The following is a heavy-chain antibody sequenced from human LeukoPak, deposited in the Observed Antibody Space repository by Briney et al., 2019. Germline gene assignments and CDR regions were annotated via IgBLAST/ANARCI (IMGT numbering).Heavy chain of an antibody. CDR3: AREVYDSSGYYDYYYYMDV. CDR2: IKQDGSEK. J-gene: IGHJ6*03. V-gene: IGHV3-7*01. D-gene: IGHD3-22*01. Sequence: PGGSLRLSCAASGFTFSSYWMSWVRQAPGKGLEWVANIKQDGSEKYYVDSVKGRFTISRDNAKNSLYLQMNSLRAEDAAVYYCAREVYDSSGYYDYYYYMDVWGKGTTVTVSS. CDR1: GFTFSSYW.